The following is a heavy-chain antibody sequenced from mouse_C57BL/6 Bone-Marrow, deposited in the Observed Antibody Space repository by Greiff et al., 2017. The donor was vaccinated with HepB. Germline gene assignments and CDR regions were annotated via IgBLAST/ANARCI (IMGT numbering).Heavy chain of an antibody. D-gene: IGHD1-1*01. CDR3: VRHYYYGSSYVGYAMDY. CDR1: GFSFNTYA. J-gene: IGHJ4*01. V-gene: IGHV10-1*01. Sequence: EVKLVESGGGLVQPKGSLKLSCAASGFSFNTYAMNWVRQAPGKGLEWVARIRSKSNNYATYYADSVKDRFTISRDDSESMLYLQMNNLKTEDTAMYYCVRHYYYGSSYVGYAMDYWGQGTSVTVSS. CDR2: IRSKSNNYAT.